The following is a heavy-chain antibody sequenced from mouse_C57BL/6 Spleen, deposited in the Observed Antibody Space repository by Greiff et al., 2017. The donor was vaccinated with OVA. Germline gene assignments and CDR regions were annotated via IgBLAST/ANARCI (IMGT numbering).Heavy chain of an antibody. Sequence: EVKVVESGGGLVKPGGSLKLSCAASGFTFSSYAMSWVRQTPEKRLEWVATISDGGSYTYYPDNVKGRFTISRDNAKNNLYLQMSHLKSEDTAMYYCARMGLYYGSSYSYWGQGTTLTVSS. CDR2: ISDGGSYT. D-gene: IGHD1-1*01. V-gene: IGHV5-4*03. CDR3: ARMGLYYGSSYSY. CDR1: GFTFSSYA. J-gene: IGHJ2*01.